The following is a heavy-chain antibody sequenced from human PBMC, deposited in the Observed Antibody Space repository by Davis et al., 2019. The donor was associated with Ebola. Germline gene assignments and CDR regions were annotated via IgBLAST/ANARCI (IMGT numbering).Heavy chain of an antibody. V-gene: IGHV2-26*01. Sequence: SGPTLVQLTETFTLTCTVSGFSLSNARMGVSCVRQPPVKALECLAPIFSHDEQSYSTSLTSRLTLSKDTSKSQVVLTMTNMDPVDTATYYCARTTVTTYYYYYGMDVWGQGTTVTVSS. CDR2: IFSHDEQ. D-gene: IGHD4-17*01. CDR3: ARTTVTTYYYYYGMDV. J-gene: IGHJ6*02. CDR1: GFSLSNARMG.